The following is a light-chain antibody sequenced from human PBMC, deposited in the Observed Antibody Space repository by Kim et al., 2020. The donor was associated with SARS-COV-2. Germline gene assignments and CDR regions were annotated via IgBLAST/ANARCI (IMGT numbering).Light chain of an antibody. Sequence: DIQMTQSPSTLSASVGDRVTIPCRASQSISSWLAWYQQKPGKAPKLLIYDASSLESGVPSRFSGSGSGTEFTLTISSLQPDDFATYYCHQYNSYSGTFGQGTKVDIK. CDR3: HQYNSYSGT. V-gene: IGKV1-5*01. J-gene: IGKJ1*01. CDR1: QSISSW. CDR2: DAS.